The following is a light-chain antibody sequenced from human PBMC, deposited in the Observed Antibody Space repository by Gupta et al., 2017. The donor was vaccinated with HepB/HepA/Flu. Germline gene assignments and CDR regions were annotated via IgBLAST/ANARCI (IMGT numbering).Light chain of an antibody. CDR3: QQRSNWPPG. J-gene: IGKJ3*01. CDR2: DAS. Sequence: ELVLTQSLATLSLSPGERATLPCRASQSVSSYLAWYQQKPGQAPRLLIYDASNRATGIPARFSGSGSGTDFTLTISSLEPEDFAVYYCQQRSNWPPGFGPGTKVDIK. CDR1: QSVSSY. V-gene: IGKV3-11*01.